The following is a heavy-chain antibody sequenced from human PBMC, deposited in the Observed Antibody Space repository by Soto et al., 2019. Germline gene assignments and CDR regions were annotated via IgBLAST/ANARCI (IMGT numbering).Heavy chain of an antibody. Sequence: QVQLQESGPGLVKPSETLSLTCTVSGGSISSYYWSWIRQPPGKGLEWIGYIYYSGSTNYNPSLKGRVTISVDTSKNQFSLKLSSVTAADTAVYYCARLKVCGGDCYYLDYWGQGTLVTVSS. CDR1: GGSISSYY. J-gene: IGHJ4*02. D-gene: IGHD2-21*01. CDR2: IYYSGST. V-gene: IGHV4-59*08. CDR3: ARLKVCGGDCYYLDY.